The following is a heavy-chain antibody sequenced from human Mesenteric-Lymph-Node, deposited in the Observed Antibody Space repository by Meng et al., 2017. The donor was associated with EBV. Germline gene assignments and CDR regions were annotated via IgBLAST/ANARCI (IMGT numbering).Heavy chain of an antibody. Sequence: QVQLQQSGPGLVNPSQTLAPTCVISGDSVPSSSAAWTWIRQSPSRGLEWLGRTYYRSKWYNDYAVFVKSRITINPDTSKNQFSLQLNSVTPEDTAVYYCARGATSVFDLWGRGTLVTVSS. CDR3: ARGATSVFDL. CDR1: GDSVPSSSAA. CDR2: TYYRSKWYN. V-gene: IGHV6-1*01. J-gene: IGHJ2*01.